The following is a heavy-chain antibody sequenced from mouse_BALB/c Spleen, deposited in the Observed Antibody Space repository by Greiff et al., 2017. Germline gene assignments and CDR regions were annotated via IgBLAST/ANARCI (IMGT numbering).Heavy chain of an antibody. V-gene: IGHV8-12*01. CDR3: ARSYDPYAMDY. D-gene: IGHD2-3*01. J-gene: IGHJ4*01. CDR1: GFSLSTSGMG. Sequence: QVTLKVSGPGILQPSQTLSLTCSFSGFSLSTSGMGVSWIRQPSGKGLEWLAHIYWDDDKRYNPSLKSRLTISKDTSSNQVFLKITSVDTADTATYYCARSYDPYAMDYWGQGTSVTVSS. CDR2: IYWDDDK.